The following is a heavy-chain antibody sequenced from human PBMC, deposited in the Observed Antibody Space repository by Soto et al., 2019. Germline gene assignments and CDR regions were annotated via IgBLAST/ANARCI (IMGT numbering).Heavy chain of an antibody. D-gene: IGHD2-15*01. CDR3: ARDCSGGSCSA. CDR2: IYYSGST. J-gene: IGHJ5*02. Sequence: QLQLQESGPGLVKPSETLSLTCTVSGGSISSSSYYWGWIRQPPGKGLEWIGSIYYSGSTYYNPSLKSRVTISVDTSKNQSSLKLSSVTAADTAVYYSARDCSGGSCSAWGQGTLVTVSS. CDR1: GGSISSSSYY. V-gene: IGHV4-39*01.